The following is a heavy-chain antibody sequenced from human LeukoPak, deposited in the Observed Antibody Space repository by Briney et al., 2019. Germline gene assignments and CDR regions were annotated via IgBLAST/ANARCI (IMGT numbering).Heavy chain of an antibody. CDR2: INPSGGST. Sequence: ASVXVSCQASGYTFPSYXMHWVRXAPGQGLEWMGIINPSGGSTSYAQKFQGRVTMTRDTSTSTVYMELSSLRSEDTAVYYCARDGGGSYEADYWGQGTLVTVSS. V-gene: IGHV1-46*01. CDR1: GYTFPSYX. J-gene: IGHJ4*02. D-gene: IGHD1-26*01. CDR3: ARDGGGSYEADY.